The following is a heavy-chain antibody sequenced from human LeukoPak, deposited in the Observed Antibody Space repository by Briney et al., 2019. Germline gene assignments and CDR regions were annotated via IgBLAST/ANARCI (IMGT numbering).Heavy chain of an antibody. CDR1: GFTFSHYS. Sequence: GGSLRLSCAASGFTFSHYSINWVRQAPGKGLEWVSAISGSGGSTYYADSVKGRFTISRDNSKNTLYLQMNSLRAEDTAVYYCAKAPTVVAAHGYFDYWGQGTLVTVSS. D-gene: IGHD2-15*01. CDR3: AKAPTVVAAHGYFDY. CDR2: ISGSGGST. J-gene: IGHJ4*02. V-gene: IGHV3-23*01.